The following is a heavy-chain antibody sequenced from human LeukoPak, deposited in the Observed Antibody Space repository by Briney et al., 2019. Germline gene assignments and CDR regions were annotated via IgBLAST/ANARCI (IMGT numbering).Heavy chain of an antibody. CDR3: ARKGDYHDY. V-gene: IGHV3-48*02. CDR1: GFTFSSLS. CDR2: ISGTSSRI. J-gene: IGHJ4*02. Sequence: GGSLRLSCTASGFTFSSLSMNWVRQAPGKGLEWVSYISGTSSRIYYADSVKGRFTISRDNAKNSLYLQMNSLRDEDTAVYYCARKGDYHDYWGQGTLVTVSS.